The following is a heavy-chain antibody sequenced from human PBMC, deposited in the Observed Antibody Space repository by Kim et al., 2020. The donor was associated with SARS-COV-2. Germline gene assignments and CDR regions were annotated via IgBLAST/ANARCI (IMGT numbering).Heavy chain of an antibody. Sequence: LKSRVTISVDTSKTQFSRKLSSVTAADTAVYYCARHASQGYCSSTSCYDYWGQGTLVTVSS. J-gene: IGHJ4*02. CDR3: ARHASQGYCSSTSCYDY. V-gene: IGHV4-59*08. D-gene: IGHD2-2*01.